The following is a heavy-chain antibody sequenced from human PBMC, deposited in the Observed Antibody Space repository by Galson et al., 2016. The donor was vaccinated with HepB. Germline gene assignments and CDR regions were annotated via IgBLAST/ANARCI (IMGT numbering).Heavy chain of an antibody. CDR2: ISSDGTHQ. J-gene: IGHJ3*02. CDR3: ATGGPVVTATQVSGGGVTVHNASDI. D-gene: IGHD2-21*02. CDR1: AFNFNNYD. Sequence: SLRLSCAASAFNFNNYDIHWVRQAPGKGLEWVTIISSDGTHQDYVDSVEGRFTISRDDSTNTVSLQMNSLRLEDTAMYYCATGGPVVTATQVSGGGVTVHNASDIWGQGTMVTVSS. V-gene: IGHV3-30*03.